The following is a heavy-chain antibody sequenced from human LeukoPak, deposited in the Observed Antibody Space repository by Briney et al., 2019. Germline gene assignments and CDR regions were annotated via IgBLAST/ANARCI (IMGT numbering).Heavy chain of an antibody. V-gene: IGHV3-23*01. CDR3: AKLYEPPGIAAAAMGADAFDI. J-gene: IGHJ3*02. Sequence: PGGSLRLPCAASGFTFNSYAMSWVRQAPGKGLEWVSTISGSGGSTYYADSVKGRFTISRDNSKNTLYLQMNSLRAEDTAVYYCAKLYEPPGIAAAAMGADAFDIWGQGTMVTVSS. CDR1: GFTFNSYA. CDR2: ISGSGGST. D-gene: IGHD6-13*01.